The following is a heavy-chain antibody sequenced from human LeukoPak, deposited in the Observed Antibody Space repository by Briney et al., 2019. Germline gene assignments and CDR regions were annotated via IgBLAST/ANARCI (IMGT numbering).Heavy chain of an antibody. CDR2: IIPIFGTA. D-gene: IGHD5-24*01. V-gene: IGHV1-69*13. J-gene: IGHJ4*02. Sequence: SVKVSCKASGGTFSSYAISWVRQAPGQGLEWMGGIIPIFGTANYAQKFQGGVTITADESTSTAYMELSSLRSEDTAVYYCARHEIGPRDGYNPREFDYWGQGTLVTVSS. CDR1: GGTFSSYA. CDR3: ARHEIGPRDGYNPREFDY.